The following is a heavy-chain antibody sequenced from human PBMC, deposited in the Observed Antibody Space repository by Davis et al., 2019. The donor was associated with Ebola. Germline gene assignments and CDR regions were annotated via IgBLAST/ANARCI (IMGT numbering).Heavy chain of an antibody. CDR1: GGTFSSYA. Sequence: SVKVSCKASGGTFSSYAIRWVRQAPGQGLEWMGGIIPIFGTANYAQKFQGRVTITADESTSTAYMELSSLRSEDTAVYYCAAGYCSGGSCFDAFDIWGQGTMVTVSS. D-gene: IGHD2-15*01. J-gene: IGHJ3*02. V-gene: IGHV1-69*13. CDR3: AAGYCSGGSCFDAFDI. CDR2: IIPIFGTA.